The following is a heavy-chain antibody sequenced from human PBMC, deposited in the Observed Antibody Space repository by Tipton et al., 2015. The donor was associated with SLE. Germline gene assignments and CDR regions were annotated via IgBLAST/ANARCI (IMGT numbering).Heavy chain of an antibody. Sequence: TLSLTCTVSGGSISSYYWSWIRQPPGKGLEWIGYIYYSGSTNYNPSLKSRVTISVDTSKNQFSLKLSSVTAADTAVYYCARVSVEYSSSRDFDYWGQGTLVTVSS. CDR2: IYYSGST. D-gene: IGHD6-6*01. CDR1: GGSISSYY. V-gene: IGHV4-59*01. CDR3: ARVSVEYSSSRDFDY. J-gene: IGHJ4*02.